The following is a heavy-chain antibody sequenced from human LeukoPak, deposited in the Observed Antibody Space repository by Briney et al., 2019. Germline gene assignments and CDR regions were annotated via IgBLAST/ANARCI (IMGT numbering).Heavy chain of an antibody. V-gene: IGHV3-23*01. Sequence: PGGSLRLSCAASGFTFSSYAMSWVRQAPGKGLEWVSAISGSGGSTYYADSVKGRFTISRDNSKNTLYLQMNSLRAEDTAVYYCAKVRRMTVTTEEFDYWGQGTLVTVSS. CDR1: GFTFSSYA. D-gene: IGHD4-17*01. J-gene: IGHJ4*02. CDR3: AKVRRMTVTTEEFDY. CDR2: ISGSGGST.